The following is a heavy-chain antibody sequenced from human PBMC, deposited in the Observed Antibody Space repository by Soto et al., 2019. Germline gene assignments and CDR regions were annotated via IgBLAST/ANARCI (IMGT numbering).Heavy chain of an antibody. D-gene: IGHD2-2*01. Sequence: ASVKVSCKASGGTFSSYAISWVRQAPGQGLEWMGGIIPIFGAANYAQKFQGRVTITADESTSTAYMELSSLRSEDTAVYYCARDGLGYCSSTSCDNWFDPWGQGTLVTVSS. J-gene: IGHJ5*02. CDR3: ARDGLGYCSSTSCDNWFDP. CDR2: IIPIFGAA. CDR1: GGTFSSYA. V-gene: IGHV1-69*13.